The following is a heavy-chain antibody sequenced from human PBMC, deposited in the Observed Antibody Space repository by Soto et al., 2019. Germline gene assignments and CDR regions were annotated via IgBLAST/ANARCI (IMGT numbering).Heavy chain of an antibody. Sequence: HLQLQESGSGLVKPSQTLSLTGAVSGGSISSGGYSWSWIRQPPGKGLEWIGYIYHSGSTYYNPSLKSRVTISVDRSKNQFSLTLSSVTAADTAVYYCARVPDVWGQGTTVTVSS. J-gene: IGHJ6*02. CDR2: IYHSGST. CDR1: GGSISSGGYS. CDR3: ARVPDV. V-gene: IGHV4-30-2*01.